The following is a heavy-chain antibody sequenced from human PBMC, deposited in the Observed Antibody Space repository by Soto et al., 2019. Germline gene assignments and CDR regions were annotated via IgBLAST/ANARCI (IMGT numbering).Heavy chain of an antibody. D-gene: IGHD3-9*01. V-gene: IGHV3-33*01. CDR3: ARGQYPELRYFDWYHY. J-gene: IGHJ4*02. CDR2: IWYDGSNK. CDR1: GFTFSSYG. Sequence: GGSLRLSCAASGFTFSSYGMHWVRQAPGKGLEWVAVIWYDGSNKYYADSVKGRFTISRDNSKNTLYLQMNSLRAEDTAVYYCARGQYPELRYFDWYHYWGQGTLVTVSS.